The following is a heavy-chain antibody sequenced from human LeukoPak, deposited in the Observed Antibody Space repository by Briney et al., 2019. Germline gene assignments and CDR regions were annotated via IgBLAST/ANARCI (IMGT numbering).Heavy chain of an antibody. Sequence: PGGSQTLLCAASVFTCSVYYMSCPRKAPGEGVEWVSYICSSGSTIYYADSVKGRFIISRDNAKNALYLQMNSLRAEDTAVYYCARVFWGTPMDPVEGAFDIWGQGTMVTVSS. J-gene: IGHJ3*02. CDR1: VFTCSVYY. CDR2: ICSSGSTI. V-gene: IGHV3-11*04. D-gene: IGHD5-18*01. CDR3: ARVFWGTPMDPVEGAFDI.